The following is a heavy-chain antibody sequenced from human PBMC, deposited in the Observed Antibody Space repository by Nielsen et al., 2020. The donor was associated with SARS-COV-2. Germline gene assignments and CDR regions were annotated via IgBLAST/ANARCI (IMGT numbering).Heavy chain of an antibody. Sequence: GGSLRLSCAASGFTFSDYAMAWVRQAPGKGLEWVSVIKTNGGITYYADSVKGRCTISRDNSKNTLYLQMNSLRVEDTAVYYCAKWSPGSSSWLGDWGQGTLVTVSS. CDR3: AKWSPGSSSWLGD. CDR2: IKTNGGIT. J-gene: IGHJ4*02. D-gene: IGHD6-13*01. V-gene: IGHV3-23*01. CDR1: GFTFSDYA.